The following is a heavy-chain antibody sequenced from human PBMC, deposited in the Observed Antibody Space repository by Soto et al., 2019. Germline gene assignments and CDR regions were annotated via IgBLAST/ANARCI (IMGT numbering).Heavy chain of an antibody. CDR1: GFTFSSHG. J-gene: IGHJ3*02. D-gene: IGHD3-22*01. Sequence: GGSLRLSCAASGFTFSSHGIHWVRQAPGKGLEWVAGIWYEGINKYYAESVKGRFTISRDNSKNTVYLQMNSLRVGDTAVYYCARDYYDSDAFDIWGQGTMVTVSS. CDR3: ARDYYDSDAFDI. CDR2: IWYEGINK. V-gene: IGHV3-33*01.